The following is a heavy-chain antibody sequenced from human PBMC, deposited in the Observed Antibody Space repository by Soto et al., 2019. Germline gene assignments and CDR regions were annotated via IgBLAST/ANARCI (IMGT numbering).Heavy chain of an antibody. J-gene: IGHJ2*01. CDR3: ARGRRFSSSGWYWYFDL. V-gene: IGHV3-13*01. CDR1: GFTFSSYD. Sequence: QPGGSLRLSCAASGFTFSSYDMHWVRQATGKGLEWVSAIGTAGDTYYPGSVKGRFTISRENAKNSLYLQMNSLRAEDTAVYYCARGRRFSSSGWYWYFDLWGRGTLVTVSS. CDR2: IGTAGDT. D-gene: IGHD6-19*01.